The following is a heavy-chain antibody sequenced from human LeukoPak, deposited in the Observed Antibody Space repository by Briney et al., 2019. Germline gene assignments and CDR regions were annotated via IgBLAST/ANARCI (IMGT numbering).Heavy chain of an antibody. V-gene: IGHV3-23*01. CDR2: ISGSGGRT. CDR3: AKRGVVIRVILVGFHKEAFYFDS. D-gene: IGHD3-22*01. Sequence: GGSLRLSCAVSGITLSNYGMSWVRQAPGKGLEWVAGISGSGGRTTYGDSVKGRFTISRDNPKNTLCLQMNSLRAEDTAVYFCAKRGVVIRVILVGFHKEAFYFDSWGQGALVTVSS. J-gene: IGHJ4*02. CDR1: GITLSNYG.